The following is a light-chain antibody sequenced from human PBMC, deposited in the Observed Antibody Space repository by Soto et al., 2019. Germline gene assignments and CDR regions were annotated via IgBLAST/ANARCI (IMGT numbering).Light chain of an antibody. J-gene: IGKJ4*01. CDR3: QQYNDWPLT. Sequence: EIVMTQSPGTLSLSPGETATLSCRASQSVGSNLAWYHQAPGQAPRLLIYGASARATGVPARFSGSGSGTEFTLTISSLQSEDFAVYYCQQYNDWPLTFGGGTKVDIK. V-gene: IGKV3-15*01. CDR2: GAS. CDR1: QSVGSN.